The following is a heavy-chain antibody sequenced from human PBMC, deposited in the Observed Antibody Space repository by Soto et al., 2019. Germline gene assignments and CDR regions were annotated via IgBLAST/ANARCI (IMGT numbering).Heavy chain of an antibody. CDR3: ARDVVPAAIGTNYYYYYGMDV. V-gene: IGHV4-61*01. D-gene: IGHD2-2*02. CDR2: IYYSGST. Sequence: ASETLSLTCTVSGGSVSSGSYYWSWIRQPPGKGLEWIGYIYYSGSTNYNPSLKSRVTISVDTSKNQFSLKLSSVTAADTAVYYCARDVVPAAIGTNYYYYYGMDVWGQGTTVTVSS. CDR1: GGSVSSGSYY. J-gene: IGHJ6*02.